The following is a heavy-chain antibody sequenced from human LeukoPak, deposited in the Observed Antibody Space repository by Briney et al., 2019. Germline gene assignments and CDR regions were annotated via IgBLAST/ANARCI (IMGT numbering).Heavy chain of an antibody. D-gene: IGHD1-1*01. V-gene: IGHV5-51*01. J-gene: IGHJ4*02. Sequence: GESLKISCKGSGYSFTSYWIGWVRQMPGKGLEWMGLFYPTDSDTRYSPSFQGQVAIPVDKSISTAYLQWSSLKASDTAIDYCVRHWNADYWGQGTLVTVSS. CDR1: GYSFTSYW. CDR3: VRHWNADY. CDR2: FYPTDSDT.